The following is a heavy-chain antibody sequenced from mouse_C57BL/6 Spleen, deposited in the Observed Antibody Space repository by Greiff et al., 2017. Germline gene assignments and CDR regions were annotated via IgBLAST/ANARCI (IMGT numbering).Heavy chain of an antibody. CDR2: INYDGSRT. CDR3: ARLITTVAHFDY. CDR1: GFTFSDYY. J-gene: IGHJ2*01. D-gene: IGHD1-1*01. V-gene: IGHV5-16*01. Sequence: EVKLMESEGGLVQPGSSMKLSCTASGFTFSDYYMAWVRQVTDKGLEWVANINYDGSRTYYLDSLKSRFIISRDNSKNILSLQMSILKSEDTATDYCARLITTVAHFDYWGQGTTLTVSS.